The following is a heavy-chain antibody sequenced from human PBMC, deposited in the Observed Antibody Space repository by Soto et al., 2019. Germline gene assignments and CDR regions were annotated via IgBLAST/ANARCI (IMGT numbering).Heavy chain of an antibody. CDR3: ARDADTYYYDSSGYYGAEYFQH. J-gene: IGHJ1*01. CDR1: GGTFSSYA. CDR2: IIPIFGTA. Sequence: ASVKVSCKASGGTFSSYAISWVRQAPGQGLEWMGGIIPIFGTANYAQKFQGRVTITADESTSTAYMELSSLRSEDTAVYYCARDADTYYYDSSGYYGAEYFQHWGQGTLVTVSS. V-gene: IGHV1-69*13. D-gene: IGHD3-22*01.